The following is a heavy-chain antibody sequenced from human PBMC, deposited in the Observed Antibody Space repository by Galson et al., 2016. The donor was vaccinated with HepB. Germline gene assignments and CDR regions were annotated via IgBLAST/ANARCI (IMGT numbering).Heavy chain of an antibody. CDR3: ARDWLELRHYYYMGV. J-gene: IGHJ6*03. CDR2: IWYDGSNK. Sequence: SLRLSCAASGFIFSSYGMHWVRQAPGKGLEWVAVIWYDGSNKYYADSVKGRFTISRDNSKNTLYLQMNSLRAEDTAVYYCARDWLELRHYYYMGVWGKGTTVTVSS. D-gene: IGHD1-7*01. V-gene: IGHV3-33*01. CDR1: GFIFSSYG.